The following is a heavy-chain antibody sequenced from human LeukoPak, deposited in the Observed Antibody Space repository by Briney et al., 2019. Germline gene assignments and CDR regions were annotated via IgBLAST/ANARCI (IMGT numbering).Heavy chain of an antibody. Sequence: SETLSLTCTVSGGSISSYYWSWIRQPPGKGLEWIGYIYYSGSTNYNPSLKSRVIISVDTSKNQFSLKLSSVTAADTAVYYCARVDTAMVSLDYWGQGTLVNVSS. D-gene: IGHD5-18*01. CDR2: IYYSGST. V-gene: IGHV4-59*08. J-gene: IGHJ4*02. CDR3: ARVDTAMVSLDY. CDR1: GGSISSYY.